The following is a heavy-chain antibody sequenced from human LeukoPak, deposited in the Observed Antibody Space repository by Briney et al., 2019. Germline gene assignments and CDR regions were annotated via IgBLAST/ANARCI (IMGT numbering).Heavy chain of an antibody. CDR2: IYYGGNT. D-gene: IGHD6-13*01. Sequence: SETLSLTCTVSGGSIRSSYWSWIRQSPGKGLEWIGFIYYGGNTNLNPSLESRVTISANTSKNQFSLKLTSVTAADTAVYYCARVGAAAGSNWFDPWGQGTLVTVSS. J-gene: IGHJ5*02. CDR3: ARVGAAAGSNWFDP. CDR1: GGSIRSSY. V-gene: IGHV4-59*01.